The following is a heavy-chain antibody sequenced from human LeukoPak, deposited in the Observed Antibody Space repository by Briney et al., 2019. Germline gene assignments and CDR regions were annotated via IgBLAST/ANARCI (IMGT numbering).Heavy chain of an antibody. J-gene: IGHJ6*02. CDR3: ARELYQLLSTAYYYYYGMDV. V-gene: IGHV3-30-3*01. CDR2: ISYDGSNK. CDR1: GFTFSSYA. Sequence: PGGSLRLSCAASGFTFSSYAMHLVRQAPGKGLEWVAVISYDGSNKYYADSVKGRFTIFRDNSKNTLYLQMNSLRAEDTAVYYCARELYQLLSTAYYYYYGMDVWGQGTTVTVSS. D-gene: IGHD2-2*01.